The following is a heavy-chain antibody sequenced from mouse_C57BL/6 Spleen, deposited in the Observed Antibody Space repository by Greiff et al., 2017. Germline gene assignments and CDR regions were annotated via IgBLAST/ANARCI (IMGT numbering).Heavy chain of an antibody. J-gene: IGHJ2*01. CDR1: GYTFTDYY. Sequence: VQLQQSGPVLVKPGASVKMSCKASGYTFTDYYMNWVKQSHGKSLEWIGVINPYNGGTSYNQKFKGKATLTVDKSSSTAYMELNSLTSEDSAVYYCARGYGSSEGFDYWGQGTTLTVSS. CDR3: ARGYGSSEGFDY. D-gene: IGHD1-1*01. CDR2: INPYNGGT. V-gene: IGHV1-19*01.